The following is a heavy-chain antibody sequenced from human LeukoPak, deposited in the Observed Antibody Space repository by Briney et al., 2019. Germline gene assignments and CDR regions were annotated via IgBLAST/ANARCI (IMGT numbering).Heavy chain of an antibody. Sequence: SETLSLTCAVYGGSFSGYYWSWIRQPPGERLEWIGYIYYSGSTNYNPSLKSRVAISVDTSKNKFSLKLNSVTAADTAVYYCARSDIYCSGGTCPPNTFDAFDIWGQGTMVTVSS. CDR2: IYYSGST. V-gene: IGHV4-59*01. D-gene: IGHD2-15*01. J-gene: IGHJ3*02. CDR1: GGSFSGYY. CDR3: ARSDIYCSGGTCPPNTFDAFDI.